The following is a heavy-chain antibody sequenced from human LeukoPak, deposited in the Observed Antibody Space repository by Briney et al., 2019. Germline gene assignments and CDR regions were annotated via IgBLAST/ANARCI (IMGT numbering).Heavy chain of an antibody. CDR3: ARDEGIAAADWFDP. J-gene: IGHJ5*02. Sequence: PSETLTLTCAVYGGSFSGYYWSWIRQPPGKGLEWIGEINHSGSTNYNPSLKSRGSISVDTSKNQFSQKLSSVTAADTAVYYCARDEGIAAADWFDPWGQGTLVTVSS. D-gene: IGHD6-13*01. CDR1: GGSFSGYY. CDR2: INHSGST. V-gene: IGHV4-34*01.